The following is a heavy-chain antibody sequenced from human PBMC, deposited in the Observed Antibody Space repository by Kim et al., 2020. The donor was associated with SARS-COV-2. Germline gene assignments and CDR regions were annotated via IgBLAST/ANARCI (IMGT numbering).Heavy chain of an antibody. D-gene: IGHD4-17*01. CDR3: AKDLARLWDGDYVSIFDY. Sequence: GGSLRLSCAASGFTFSSYAMSWVRQAPGKGLEWVSGISGSGGSTYYADYVKGRFTISRGNSKNTLYLRMNSLRAEDMAVYYCAKDLARLWDGDYVSIFDYWGQGTLVTVSS. V-gene: IGHV3-23*01. CDR2: ISGSGGST. J-gene: IGHJ4*02. CDR1: GFTFSSYA.